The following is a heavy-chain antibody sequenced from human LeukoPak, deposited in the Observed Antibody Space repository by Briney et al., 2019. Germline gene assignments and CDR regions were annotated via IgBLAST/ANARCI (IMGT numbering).Heavy chain of an antibody. CDR2: IKGDGSDN. J-gene: IGHJ4*02. D-gene: IGHD1-26*01. CDR3: ATDLVYYRADY. CDR1: GFTFSSYW. Sequence: HPGGSLRLSCAASGFTFSSYWMSWVRQAPGKGLEWVANIKGDGSDNHYVDSVRGRFTISRDNAKNSLYLQMHSLRAEDTADYYCATDLVYYRADYWGQGTLVTVSS. V-gene: IGHV3-7*04.